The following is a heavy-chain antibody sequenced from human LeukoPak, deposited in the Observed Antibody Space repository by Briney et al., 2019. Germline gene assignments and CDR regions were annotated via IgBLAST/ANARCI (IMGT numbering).Heavy chain of an antibody. V-gene: IGHV4-39*07. CDR3: ARLVGATSAFDI. D-gene: IGHD1-26*01. CDR1: GGSISSSSYY. CDR2: IYYSGST. J-gene: IGHJ3*02. Sequence: PSETLSLTCTVSGGSISSSSYYWGWIRQPPGKGLEWIGSIYYSGSTYYNPSLKSRVTISVDTSKNQFSLKLSSVTAADTAVYYCARLVGATSAFDIWGQGTMVTVSS.